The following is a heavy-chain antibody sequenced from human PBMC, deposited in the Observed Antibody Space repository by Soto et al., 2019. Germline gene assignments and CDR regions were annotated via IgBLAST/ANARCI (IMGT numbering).Heavy chain of an antibody. D-gene: IGHD1-26*01. Sequence: QVQLVQSGAEVREPGASVKVSCKASGYSFTSLDSNWVRQTAGQGLEWMGWMQPSTGRTGYAQKFQGSVTMTRDTSINTAYMELTTLTSDDTAFYYCARGVSAGVDYWGQGTLVTVSS. CDR2: MQPSTGRT. CDR3: ARGVSAGVDY. V-gene: IGHV1-8*01. J-gene: IGHJ4*02. CDR1: GYSFTSLD.